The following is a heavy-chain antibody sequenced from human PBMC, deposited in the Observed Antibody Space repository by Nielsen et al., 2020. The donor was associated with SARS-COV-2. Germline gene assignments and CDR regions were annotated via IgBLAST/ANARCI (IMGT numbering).Heavy chain of an antibody. Sequence: GESLKISCAASGFTFSSYAMHWVRQAPGKGLEWVAVISYDGSNKYYADSVKGRFTISRDNSKNTLYLQMNSLRAEDTAVYYCARGEIRFDYWGQGTLVTVSS. CDR3: ARGEIRFDY. CDR2: ISYDGSNK. D-gene: IGHD1-26*01. V-gene: IGHV3-30-3*01. CDR1: GFTFSSYA. J-gene: IGHJ4*02.